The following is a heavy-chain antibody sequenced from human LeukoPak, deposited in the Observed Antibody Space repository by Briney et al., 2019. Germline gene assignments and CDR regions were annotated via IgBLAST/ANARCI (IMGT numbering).Heavy chain of an antibody. CDR2: IWYDGSNK. CDR3: ARDEYGSGSYPDYYYCMDV. D-gene: IGHD3-10*01. V-gene: IGHV3-33*01. Sequence: PGRSLRLSCAASGFTFSSYGMHWVRQAPGKGLEWVAVIWYDGSNKYYADSVKGRFTISRDNSKNTLYLQMNSLRAEDTAVYYCARDEYGSGSYPDYYYCMDVWGQGTTVTVSS. CDR1: GFTFSSYG. J-gene: IGHJ6*02.